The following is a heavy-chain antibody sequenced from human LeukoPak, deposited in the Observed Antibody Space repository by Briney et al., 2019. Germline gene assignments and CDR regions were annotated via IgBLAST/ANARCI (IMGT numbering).Heavy chain of an antibody. CDR1: GFTYSRYA. J-gene: IGHJ4*02. CDR2: ISSNGGST. CDR3: VKARGIQLWLPGDY. V-gene: IGHV3-64D*09. D-gene: IGHD5-18*01. Sequence: GGSLRHSCSASGFTYSRYAMHWVSQAPGKGLEYISAISSNGGSTYYGDSVKGRFTISRDNSKNTLYLQMSSLRAEDTAVYYCVKARGIQLWLPGDYWGQGTLVTVSS.